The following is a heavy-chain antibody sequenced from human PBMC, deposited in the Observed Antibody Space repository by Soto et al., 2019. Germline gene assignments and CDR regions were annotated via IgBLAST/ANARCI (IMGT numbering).Heavy chain of an antibody. CDR3: ARSWLPPYYFDY. D-gene: IGHD5-12*01. CDR1: GGSISSGGYY. J-gene: IGHJ4*02. CDR2: IYYSGST. Sequence: SETLSLTCTVSGGSISSGGYYWSWIRQHPGKGLEWIGYIYYSGSTYYNPSLKSRVTISVDTSKNQFSLKLSSVTAADTAVYYCARSWLPPYYFDYWGQGTLVTVSS. V-gene: IGHV4-31*03.